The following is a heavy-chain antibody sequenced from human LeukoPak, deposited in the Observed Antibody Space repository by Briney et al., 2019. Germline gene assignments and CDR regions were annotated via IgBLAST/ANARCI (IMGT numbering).Heavy chain of an antibody. Sequence: SETLSLTCTVSGGSISSYYWSWLRQPPGKGLEWLGYIYYSGSTNYNPSLKSRVTISVDTSKNQFSLKLSSVTAADTAEYYCARSGAMYTPSRYGMDVWGQGTTVTVSS. CDR3: ARSGAMYTPSRYGMDV. CDR2: IYYSGST. CDR1: GGSISSYY. D-gene: IGHD7-27*01. J-gene: IGHJ6*02. V-gene: IGHV4-59*01.